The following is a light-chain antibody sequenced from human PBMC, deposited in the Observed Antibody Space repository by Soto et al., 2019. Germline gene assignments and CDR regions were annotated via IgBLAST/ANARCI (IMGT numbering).Light chain of an antibody. CDR1: SSNIGSNY. Sequence: QSVLTQPPSASGTPGQRVTISCSGSSSNIGSNYVYWYQQFPGTAPKLLISRNDQRPSGVPDRFSGSKSGTSASLAISGLRSEDEADYYCAAWDASRRGRVFGTGTKVTVL. V-gene: IGLV1-47*01. CDR2: RND. J-gene: IGLJ1*01. CDR3: AAWDASRRGRV.